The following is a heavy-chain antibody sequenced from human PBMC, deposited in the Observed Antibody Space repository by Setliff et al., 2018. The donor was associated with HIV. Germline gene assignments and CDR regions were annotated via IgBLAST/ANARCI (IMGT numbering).Heavy chain of an antibody. D-gene: IGHD6-13*01. Sequence: GGSLRLSCAASGFTFNSYSMNWVRQAPGKGLEWVSSISSSNSYMYYADSMKGRFTISRDNAKNSLYLQMNSLRAEDTAVYYCARDCRVGWVFTYGMDVWGQGTLVTVSS. J-gene: IGHJ6*02. CDR1: GFTFNSYS. CDR2: ISSSNSYM. V-gene: IGHV3-21*01. CDR3: ARDCRVGWVFTYGMDV.